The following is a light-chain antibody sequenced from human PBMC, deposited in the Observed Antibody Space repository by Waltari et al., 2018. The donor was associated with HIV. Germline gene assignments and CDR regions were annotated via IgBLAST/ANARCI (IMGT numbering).Light chain of an antibody. CDR2: EVS. Sequence: QSALTQPPSASGSPGQSVTISCTGTTSDVGGSNYVPWYQHHPGKAPTLMIYEVSKRPSGVPDRFSGSKSGNTASLTVSGLQADDEADYYCSSYAGNNILVFGGGTKLTVL. V-gene: IGLV2-8*01. CDR3: SSYAGNNILV. CDR1: TSDVGGSNY. J-gene: IGLJ2*01.